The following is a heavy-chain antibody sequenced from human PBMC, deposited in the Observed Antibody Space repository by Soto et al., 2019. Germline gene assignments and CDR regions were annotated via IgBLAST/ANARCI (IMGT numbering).Heavy chain of an antibody. V-gene: IGHV1-2*02. J-gene: IGHJ3*02. Sequence: APVKDYCKASGFNVYYLHWVRQAPGQGLEWIGRINPNSGVTKYAQQFQGRVTLTRDPSITTAIMDLDSLHFDDTAVYYCALARQLNSPSDGFDIWGQGTMVTVSS. CDR2: INPNSGVT. D-gene: IGHD6-13*01. CDR3: ALARQLNSPSDGFDI. CDR1: GFNVYY.